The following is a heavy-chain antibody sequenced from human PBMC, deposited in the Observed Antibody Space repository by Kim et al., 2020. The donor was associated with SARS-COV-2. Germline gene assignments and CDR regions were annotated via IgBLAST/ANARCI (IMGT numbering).Heavy chain of an antibody. CDR2: ISSSSSYI. J-gene: IGHJ3*02. D-gene: IGHD1-26*01. V-gene: IGHV3-21*01. Sequence: GGSLRLSCAASGFTFSTYTMHWVRQAPGKGLEWVSSISSSSSYIYYADSLKGRFTISRDNAKNSLYLQVNSLRAEDTALYYCARDLALWELLVEGRGASDIWGQGTMVTVSS. CDR1: GFTFSTYT. CDR3: ARDLALWELLVEGRGASDI.